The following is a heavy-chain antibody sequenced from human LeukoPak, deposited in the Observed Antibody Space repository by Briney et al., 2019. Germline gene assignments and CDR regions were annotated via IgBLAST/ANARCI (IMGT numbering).Heavy chain of an antibody. Sequence: SQTLSLTCTVSGGSISSGDYYWSWIRQPPGKGLEWIGYIYYSGSTYYNPSLKSRVTISVDTSKNQFSLKLSSVTAADTAVYYCARGYFSTVTLSYYYYYGMDVWGQGTTVTVSS. D-gene: IGHD4-11*01. CDR1: GGSISSGDYY. J-gene: IGHJ6*02. V-gene: IGHV4-30-4*01. CDR2: IYYSGST. CDR3: ARGYFSTVTLSYYYYYGMDV.